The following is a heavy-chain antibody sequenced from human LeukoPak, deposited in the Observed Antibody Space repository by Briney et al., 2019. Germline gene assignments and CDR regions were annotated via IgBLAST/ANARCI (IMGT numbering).Heavy chain of an antibody. Sequence: GGSLRLSCAASGFTFSTYAMSWVRQAPGKGLEWVANIKQDGSEKYYVDSVKGRFTISRDNAKNSLYLQMNSLRAEDTAVYYCARVDTAMVGFGYWGQGTLVTVSS. V-gene: IGHV3-7*01. D-gene: IGHD5-18*01. CDR2: IKQDGSEK. CDR3: ARVDTAMVGFGY. J-gene: IGHJ4*02. CDR1: GFTFSTYA.